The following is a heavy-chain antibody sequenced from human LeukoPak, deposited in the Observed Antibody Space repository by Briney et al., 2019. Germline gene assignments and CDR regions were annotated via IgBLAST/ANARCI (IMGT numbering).Heavy chain of an antibody. CDR2: IYYSGST. V-gene: IGHV4-30-4*02. D-gene: IGHD1-26*01. Sequence: SETLSLTCTVSGGSISSDDYYWSWIRQPPGKGLEWIGYIYYSGSTYYNPSLKSRLTISVDTSKNQFSLKLSSLTAADTAVYYCARDKKIVGATTGAFDIWGQGTMVTVSS. CDR1: GGSISSDDYY. J-gene: IGHJ3*02. CDR3: ARDKKIVGATTGAFDI.